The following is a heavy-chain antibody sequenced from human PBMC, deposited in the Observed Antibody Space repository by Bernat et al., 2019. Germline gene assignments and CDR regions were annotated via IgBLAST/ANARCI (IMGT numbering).Heavy chain of an antibody. J-gene: IGHJ4*02. CDR3: TRQDYDSSGYYYNY. CDR1: GFTFSVSN. Sequence: EVQLVESGGGLVQPGGSLRLSCAASGFTFSVSNMHWVRQAPGKGLEWVAHIRSKTNSYATAYAASVQGRFTISRDDSKNTAYPQMNSLKTEDTAVYYCTRQDYDSSGYYYNYWGQGTLVTVSS. V-gene: IGHV3-73*02. CDR2: IRSKTNSYAT. D-gene: IGHD3-22*01.